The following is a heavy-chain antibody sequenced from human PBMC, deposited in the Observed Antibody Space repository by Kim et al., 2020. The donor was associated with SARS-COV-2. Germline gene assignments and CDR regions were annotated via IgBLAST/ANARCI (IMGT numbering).Heavy chain of an antibody. CDR3: ARKNSGSYPPDY. V-gene: IGHV3-11*04. D-gene: IGHD1-26*01. J-gene: IGHJ4*02. Sequence: YYADSVKGRFTISRDNAKNSLYLQMNSLRAEDTAVYYCARKNSGSYPPDYWGQGTLVTVSS.